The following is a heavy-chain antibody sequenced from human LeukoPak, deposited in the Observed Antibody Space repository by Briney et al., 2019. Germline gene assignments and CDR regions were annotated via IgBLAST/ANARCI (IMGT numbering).Heavy chain of an antibody. CDR3: AKDLDDSGSYYSFYFYGMDV. D-gene: IGHD3-10*01. CDR2: ISAGGGST. V-gene: IGHV3-23*01. Sequence: GGPLGLSWAASGSTFINYGMNWVRKPPGKGRGWVSTISAGGGSTYYPDSVKGRFTISRDDSQNTLYLQMNSLGAEDTAVYYCAKDLDDSGSYYSFYFYGMDVWGQGTTVTVSS. J-gene: IGHJ6*02. CDR1: GSTFINYG.